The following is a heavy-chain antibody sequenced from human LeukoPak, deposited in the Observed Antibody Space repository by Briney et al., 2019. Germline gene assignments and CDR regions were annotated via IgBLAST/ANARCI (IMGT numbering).Heavy chain of an antibody. J-gene: IGHJ4*02. CDR2: ISWNSGSI. CDR1: GFTFDDYA. Sequence: GRSLRLSCAASGFTFDDYAMHWVRQAPGKGLEWVSGISWNSGSIGYADSVKGRFTISRDNAKNSLYLQMNSLRAEDTALYYCEKAVDTAMVNWGQGTLVTVSS. CDR3: EKAVDTAMVN. D-gene: IGHD5-18*01. V-gene: IGHV3-9*01.